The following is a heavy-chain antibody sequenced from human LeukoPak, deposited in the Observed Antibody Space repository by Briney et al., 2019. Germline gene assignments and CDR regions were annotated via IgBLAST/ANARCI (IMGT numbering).Heavy chain of an antibody. CDR2: IYYSGST. Sequence: KSSETLSLTCTVSGGSISSSSYYWGWIRQPPGKGLEWIGSIYYSGSTYYNPSLKSRVTISVDTSKNQFSLKLSSVTAADTAVYYCARRHGYRYGGGGLFDYWGQGTLVTVSS. J-gene: IGHJ4*02. D-gene: IGHD5-18*01. CDR3: ARRHGYRYGGGGLFDY. CDR1: GGSISSSSYY. V-gene: IGHV4-39*01.